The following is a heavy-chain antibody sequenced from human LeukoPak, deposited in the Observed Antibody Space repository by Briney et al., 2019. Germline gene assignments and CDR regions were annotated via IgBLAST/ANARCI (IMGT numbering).Heavy chain of an antibody. CDR2: ISSSSSSK. D-gene: IGHD2-2*01. Sequence: GGSLRLSCAASGFTFSGYGMNWVRQVPGKGLEWVSSISSSSSSKYYADSVKGRFTISRDNAKNSLYLQMNSLRSEDTAVYYCARDPYSGYCSSTSCSNWFDPWGQGTLVTVSS. J-gene: IGHJ5*02. CDR1: GFTFSGYG. V-gene: IGHV3-21*01. CDR3: ARDPYSGYCSSTSCSNWFDP.